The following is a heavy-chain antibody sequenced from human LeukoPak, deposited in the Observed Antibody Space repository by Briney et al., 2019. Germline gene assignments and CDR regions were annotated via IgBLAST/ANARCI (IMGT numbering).Heavy chain of an antibody. Sequence: GGSLRLSCAASGFTFSSYGMHWVRQAPGKGLEWVAVISYDGSNKYYADSVKGRFTISRDNSKNTPYLQMNSLRAEDTAVYYCARDSLYYFNFWGQGTLVTVSS. CDR1: GFTFSSYG. CDR3: ARDSLYYFNF. D-gene: IGHD3-10*01. CDR2: ISYDGSNK. V-gene: IGHV3-30*03. J-gene: IGHJ4*02.